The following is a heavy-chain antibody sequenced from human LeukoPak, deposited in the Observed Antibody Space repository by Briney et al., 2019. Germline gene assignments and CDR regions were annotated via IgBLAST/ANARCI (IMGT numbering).Heavy chain of an antibody. CDR2: IYYSGST. D-gene: IGHD6-6*01. J-gene: IGHJ4*02. CDR1: GGSISSGDYD. CDR3: ASEDSSSSYFDY. V-gene: IGHV4-30-4*08. Sequence: NPSETLSLTCTVSGGSISSGDYDWRWIRQPPGKGLEWIGYIYYSGSTYYKQSRKSRFTISVDRAKNQFSLKLSSVTAADTAVYYCASEDSSSSYFDYWGQGTLVTVSS.